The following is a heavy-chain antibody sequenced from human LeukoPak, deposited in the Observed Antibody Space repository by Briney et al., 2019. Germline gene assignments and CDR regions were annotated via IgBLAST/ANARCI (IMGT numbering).Heavy chain of an antibody. Sequence: ASVKVSCKASGGTFSSYAISWVRQAPGQGLERMGGIIPIFGTANYAQKFQGRVTITADESTSTAYMELSSLRSEDTAVYYCARDRRNYYDSSGRQAWFDYWGQGTLVTVSS. J-gene: IGHJ4*02. V-gene: IGHV1-69*13. CDR3: ARDRRNYYDSSGRQAWFDY. CDR2: IIPIFGTA. D-gene: IGHD3-22*01. CDR1: GGTFSSYA.